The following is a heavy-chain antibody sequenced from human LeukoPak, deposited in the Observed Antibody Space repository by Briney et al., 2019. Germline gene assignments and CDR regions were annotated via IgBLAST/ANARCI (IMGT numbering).Heavy chain of an antibody. Sequence: GGSLRLSCAASGFTFSSYAMSWVRQAPGKGLEWVSTISDSGVSTYYADSVKGRFTISRDNSKNTLYLQMNSLRAEDTAVYYCARVYSGNYCDYWGQGTLVTVSS. V-gene: IGHV3-23*01. D-gene: IGHD1-26*01. CDR2: ISDSGVST. CDR3: ARVYSGNYCDY. J-gene: IGHJ4*02. CDR1: GFTFSSYA.